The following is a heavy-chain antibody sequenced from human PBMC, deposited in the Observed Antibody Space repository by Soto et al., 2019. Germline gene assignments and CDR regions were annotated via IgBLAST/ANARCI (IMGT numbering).Heavy chain of an antibody. D-gene: IGHD6-13*01. V-gene: IGHV1-69*06. J-gene: IGHJ6*02. CDR3: ARTPGYDYYYGMDV. Sequence: SVKVSCKASGGTFSSYAISWVRQAPGQGLEWMGGIIPIFGTANYAQKFQGRVTITADKSTSTAYMELSSLRSEDTAVYYYARTPGYDYYYGMDVWGQGTTVTVSS. CDR2: IIPIFGTA. CDR1: GGTFSSYA.